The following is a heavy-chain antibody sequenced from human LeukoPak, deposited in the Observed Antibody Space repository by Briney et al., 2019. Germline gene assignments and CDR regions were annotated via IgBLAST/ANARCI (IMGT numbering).Heavy chain of an antibody. CDR3: ARTDGNYYDSSGYPSFDY. CDR2: INSDGSST. Sequence: GGSLRLSCAASGFTFSSYWMHWVRQAPGKGLVWVSRINSDGSSTSYADSVKGRFTISRDNAKNTLYLQMNSLRAEDTAVYYCARTDGNYYDSSGYPSFDYWGQGTLVTVSS. J-gene: IGHJ4*02. D-gene: IGHD3-22*01. CDR1: GFTFSSYW. V-gene: IGHV3-74*01.